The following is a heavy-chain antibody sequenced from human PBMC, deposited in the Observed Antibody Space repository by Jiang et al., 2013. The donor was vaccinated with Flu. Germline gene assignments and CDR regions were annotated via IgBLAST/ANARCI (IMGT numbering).Heavy chain of an antibody. CDR2: VHYTGGGNT. D-gene: IGHD6-13*01. J-gene: IGHJ4*02. CDR3: ARARAPEVAATYFDY. Sequence: GSGLVKPSETLSLTCTVSGGSINGFFWSWIRQAPGEGLEWIGYVHYTGGGNTDYSSSLRSRVTISVDTSKNQFSLILKSVTAADTAVYYCARARAPEVAATYFDYWGQGSLVTVSS. CDR1: GGSINGFF. V-gene: IGHV4-59*01.